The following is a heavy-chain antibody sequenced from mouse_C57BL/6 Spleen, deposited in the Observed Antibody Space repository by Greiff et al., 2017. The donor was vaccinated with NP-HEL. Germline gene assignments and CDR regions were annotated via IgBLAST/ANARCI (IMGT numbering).Heavy chain of an antibody. V-gene: IGHV1-69*01. J-gene: IGHJ1*03. CDR2: IDPSDSYT. CDR3: ARNHYGNTRYFDV. D-gene: IGHD2-1*01. Sequence: VQLQQPGAELVMPGASVKLSCKASGYTFTSYWMHWVKQRPGQGLEWIGEIDPSDSYTNYNQKFKGKSTLTVDKSSSTAYMQLSSLTSEDSAVYYCARNHYGNTRYFDVWGTGTTVTVSS. CDR1: GYTFTSYW.